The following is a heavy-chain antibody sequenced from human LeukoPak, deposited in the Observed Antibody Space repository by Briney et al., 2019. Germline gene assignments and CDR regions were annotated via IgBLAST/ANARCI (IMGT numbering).Heavy chain of an antibody. J-gene: IGHJ6*03. Sequence: ASVKVCCKASAYTFTSSGISWVRQAPGQGLEWMGWINGYNGNTNYAQKFQGRVTMTTDTSRSTAYMELRSLRSDDTAVYYCARGTYYFWSGYRYYMDVWGKGTTVTVSS. CDR1: AYTFTSSG. CDR2: INGYNGNT. D-gene: IGHD3-3*01. V-gene: IGHV1-18*01. CDR3: ARGTYYFWSGYRYYMDV.